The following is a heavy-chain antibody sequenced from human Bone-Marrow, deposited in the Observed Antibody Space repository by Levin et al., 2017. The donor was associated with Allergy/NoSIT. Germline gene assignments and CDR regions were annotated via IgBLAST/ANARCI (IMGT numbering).Heavy chain of an antibody. J-gene: IGHJ1*01. D-gene: IGHD6-13*01. CDR2: ISYDGTNK. CDR3: ATHRSYSSSWYSGYFQH. Sequence: GESLKISCAASGFTFSNYGMHWVRQAPGKGLEWVALISYDGTNKYYVDSVKGRFTISRDNSKNTLYLQMNSLRTEDTAVYYCATHRSYSSSWYSGYFQHWGQGTPVTVSS. V-gene: IGHV3-30*03. CDR1: GFTFSNYG.